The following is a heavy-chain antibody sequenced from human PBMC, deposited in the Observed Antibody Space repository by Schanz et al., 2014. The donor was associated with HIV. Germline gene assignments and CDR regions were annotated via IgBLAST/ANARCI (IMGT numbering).Heavy chain of an antibody. Sequence: QVQLVESGGGVAQPGRSLRLSCAASGFTFSTYGMHWVRQAPGKGLEWVAVISYDGRNKYYADSVKGRFTISRDNSKNTLYLQLKSXRAXDXXXXXXXXXXXXYDDRYIGKGNYYYYYGMDVWGQGTTVTVSS. CDR1: GFTFSTYG. V-gene: IGHV3-30*03. J-gene: IGHJ6*02. CDR2: ISYDGRNK. CDR3: XXXXXXYDDRYIGKGNYYYYYGMDV. D-gene: IGHD3-22*01.